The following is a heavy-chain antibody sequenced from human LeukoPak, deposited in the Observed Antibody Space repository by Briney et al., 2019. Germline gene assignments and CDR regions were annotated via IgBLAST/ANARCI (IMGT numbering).Heavy chain of an antibody. D-gene: IGHD3-10*01. Sequence: SETLSLTCTVSGGSISNYYWSWIRQPPGKGLEWIGHIYYSGATKYNPSLKSRITISVDTSKNQFSLMLSSVTAADTAVYYCARFGITIVRGGKYYFDYWGQGTLVTVSS. CDR1: GGSISNYY. V-gene: IGHV4-59*08. CDR2: IYYSGAT. CDR3: ARFGITIVRGGKYYFDY. J-gene: IGHJ4*02.